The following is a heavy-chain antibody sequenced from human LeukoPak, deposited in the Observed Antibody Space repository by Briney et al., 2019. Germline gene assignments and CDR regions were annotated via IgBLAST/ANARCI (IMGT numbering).Heavy chain of an antibody. CDR1: GFTFSSYA. J-gene: IGHJ4*02. D-gene: IGHD6-13*01. V-gene: IGHV3-64D*06. Sequence: GGSLRLSCSASGFTFSSYAMHWVRQAPGKGLEYVSSISGSGGSTYYGDSVRGRFSISRDNSKNTLYLQMSSLRAEDTAVYYCQKSKAAAGTVYGGQGTLVTVPS. CDR2: ISGSGGST. CDR3: QKSKAAAGTVY.